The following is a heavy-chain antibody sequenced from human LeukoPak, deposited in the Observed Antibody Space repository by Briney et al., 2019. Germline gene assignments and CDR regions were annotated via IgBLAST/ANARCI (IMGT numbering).Heavy chain of an antibody. D-gene: IGHD5-12*01. CDR2: IYYSGTT. J-gene: IGHJ4*02. CDR1: GGSISSSSYY. CDR3: ARVGYSGYDNRGSFDY. Sequence: SETLSLTCTVSGGSISSSSYYWGWIRQPPGKGLEWVGSIYYSGTTYYNPSLKSRVTISVDTSKNQFSLRLSSVTAADTAVYYCARVGYSGYDNRGSFDYWGQGTLVTVSS. V-gene: IGHV4-39*07.